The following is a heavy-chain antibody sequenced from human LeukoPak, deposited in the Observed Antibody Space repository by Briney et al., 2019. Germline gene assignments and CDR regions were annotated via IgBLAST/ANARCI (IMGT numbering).Heavy chain of an antibody. CDR1: GFTFSNDR. CDR2: IKSDGSTT. J-gene: IGHJ4*02. D-gene: IGHD3-16*01. V-gene: IGHV3-74*01. CDR3: VRGLGDY. Sequence: GGSLRLSCAASGFTFSNDRMHWVRQAPGKGLVWVSHIKSDGSTTDYADSVKGRFTISRDNAKNTLYLEMNGLRADDTAMYYCVRGLGDYWGQGALVTVSS.